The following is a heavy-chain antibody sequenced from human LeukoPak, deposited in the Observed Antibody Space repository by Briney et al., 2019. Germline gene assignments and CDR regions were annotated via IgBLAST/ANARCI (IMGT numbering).Heavy chain of an antibody. CDR1: GGSISSSSYY. CDR3: ARLWRAAIDY. D-gene: IGHD1-1*01. J-gene: IGHJ4*02. V-gene: IGHV4-39*01. Sequence: PSETLSLTCTVVSGGSISSSSYYWGWIRQPPGKGLEWIGSFYYSGSTYYNPSLKSRVTISADTSKNQFSLKLSSVTAADTAVYYCARLWRAAIDYGGQGIRVTVSS. CDR2: FYYSGST.